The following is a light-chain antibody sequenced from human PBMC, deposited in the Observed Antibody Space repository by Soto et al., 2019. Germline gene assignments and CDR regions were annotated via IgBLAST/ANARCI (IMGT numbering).Light chain of an antibody. V-gene: IGKV1-33*01. J-gene: IGKJ4*01. CDR3: QQYHILPLT. Sequence: DIQMTQSPSSLSASVGDRVTITCQASQGISNYLNWYQQRPGKAPKLLIYDASNLETGVPSRFSGSGSGTDFTFTISSLQPEDIASYYCQQYHILPLTFGGGTKVEIK. CDR2: DAS. CDR1: QGISNY.